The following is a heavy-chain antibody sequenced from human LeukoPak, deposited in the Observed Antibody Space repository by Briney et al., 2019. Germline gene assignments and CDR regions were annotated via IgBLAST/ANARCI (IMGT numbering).Heavy chain of an antibody. D-gene: IGHD1-26*01. CDR3: ARYGGGPPIVGATLDAFDI. Sequence: PSETLSLTCTVSGGSISSYYWSWIRQPPGKGLEWIGYIYYSGSTNYNPSLKSRVTISVDTSKNQFSLKLSSVTAADTAVYCCARYGGGPPIVGATLDAFDIWGQGTMVTVSS. J-gene: IGHJ3*02. V-gene: IGHV4-59*01. CDR2: IYYSGST. CDR1: GGSISSYY.